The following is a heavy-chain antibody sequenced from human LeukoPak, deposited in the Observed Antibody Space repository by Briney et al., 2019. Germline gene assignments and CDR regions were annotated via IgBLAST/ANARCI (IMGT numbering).Heavy chain of an antibody. V-gene: IGHV4-34*01. D-gene: IGHD3-3*01. CDR2: INHSGST. CDR3: ASQPITIFGVVMPDY. CDR1: GGSFSGYY. Sequence: SETLSLTCAVYGGSFSGYYWSWIRQPPGKGLESIGEINHSGSTNYNPSLKSRVTISVDTSKNQFSLKLSSVTAADTAVYYCASQPITIFGVVMPDYWGQGTLVTVSS. J-gene: IGHJ4*02.